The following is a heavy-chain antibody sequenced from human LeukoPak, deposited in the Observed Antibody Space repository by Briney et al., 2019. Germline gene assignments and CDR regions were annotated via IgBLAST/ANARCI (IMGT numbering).Heavy chain of an antibody. CDR3: ARESGDYRAGGAFDI. D-gene: IGHD4-17*01. CDR1: GYTFTSYA. V-gene: IGHV1-3*03. J-gene: IGHJ3*02. CDR2: INAGNGNT. Sequence: ASVKVSCKASGYTFTSYAMHWVRQAPGQRLEWMGWINAGNGNTKYSQEFQGRVTITRDTSASTAYMELSSLRSEDTAVYYCARESGDYRAGGAFDIWGQGTMVTVSS.